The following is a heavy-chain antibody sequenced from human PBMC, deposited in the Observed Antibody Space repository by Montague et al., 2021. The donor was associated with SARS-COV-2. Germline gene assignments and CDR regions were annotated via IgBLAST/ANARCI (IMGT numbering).Heavy chain of an antibody. CDR3: ARDGSSSWFNWFDP. V-gene: IGHV3-11*01. D-gene: IGHD6-13*01. CDR1: GFTFSDYY. J-gene: IGHJ5*02. Sequence: SLRLSCAASGFTFSDYYMGWIRQAPGKGLEWVSYISSSGSTIYYADSVKGRFTISRDNAKNSLYLQMNSLRAEDTAVYYCARDGSSSWFNWFDPWGQGTLVTVSS. CDR2: ISSSGSTI.